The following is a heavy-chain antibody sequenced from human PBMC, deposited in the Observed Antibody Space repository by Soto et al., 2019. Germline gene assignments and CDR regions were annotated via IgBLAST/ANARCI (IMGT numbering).Heavy chain of an antibody. J-gene: IGHJ6*02. Sequence: SVKVSCKASGGTFSSYAISWVRQAPGQGLEWMGGIIPIFGTANYAQKFQGRVTITADESTSTAYMELSSLRSEDTAVYYCANYDILTGPPRDYYYGMDVWGQGTTVTVSS. D-gene: IGHD3-9*01. V-gene: IGHV1-69*13. CDR2: IIPIFGTA. CDR1: GGTFSSYA. CDR3: ANYDILTGPPRDYYYGMDV.